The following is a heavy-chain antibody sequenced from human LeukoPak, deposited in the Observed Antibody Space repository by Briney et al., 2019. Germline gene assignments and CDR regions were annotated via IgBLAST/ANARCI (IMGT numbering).Heavy chain of an antibody. CDR2: IWYDGSNK. CDR3: ARWDDSSGYFDY. J-gene: IGHJ4*02. V-gene: IGHV3-33*08. Sequence: PGGSLRLSCAASGFTVSSNYMSWVRQAPGKGLEWVAVIWYDGSNKHYADSVKGRFTISRDNSKNTLYLQMNSLRAEDTAVYYCARWDDSSGYFDYWGQGTLVTVSS. D-gene: IGHD3-22*01. CDR1: GFTVSSNY.